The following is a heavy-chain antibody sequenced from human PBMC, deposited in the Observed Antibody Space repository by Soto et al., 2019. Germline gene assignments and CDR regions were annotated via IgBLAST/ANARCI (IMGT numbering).Heavy chain of an antibody. Sequence: SKTLSLTCAISGDSGSSSSAAWNWIRQSPSRGLEWLGRTYYRSKWYNDYAVSVKSRITINPDTSKNQFSLQLNSVTPEDTAVYDCSRESSFDWLLSAYYGLDFWGQGSTVHVSS. J-gene: IGHJ6*02. CDR2: TYYRSKWYN. V-gene: IGHV6-1*01. CDR1: GDSGSSSSAA. D-gene: IGHD3-9*01. CDR3: SRESSFDWLLSAYYGLDF.